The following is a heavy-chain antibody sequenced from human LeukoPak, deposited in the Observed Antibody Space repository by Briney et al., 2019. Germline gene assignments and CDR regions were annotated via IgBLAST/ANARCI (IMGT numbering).Heavy chain of an antibody. CDR3: AKVPHLYSSSWHFDY. J-gene: IGHJ4*02. CDR2: ISGSGGST. D-gene: IGHD6-13*01. V-gene: IGHV3-23*01. Sequence: GGSLRLSCAASGFTFSSYAMSWVRQAPGKGLEWVSAISGSGGSTYYADSVKGRFTISRDNSKNTLYLQMNSLRAEDTAVYYCAKVPHLYSSSWHFDYWGQGTLVTVSS. CDR1: GFTFSSYA.